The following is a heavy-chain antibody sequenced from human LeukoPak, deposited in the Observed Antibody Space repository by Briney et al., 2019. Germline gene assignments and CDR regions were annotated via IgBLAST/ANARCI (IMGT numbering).Heavy chain of an antibody. J-gene: IGHJ5*02. Sequence: ASVKVSCTASGYTFTGYYMHWVRQAPGQGLEWMGWINPNSGGTNYAQKFQGRVTMTRDTSISTAYMELSRLRSDDTAVYYCARDRGRSTMIVVVNWFDPWGQGTLVTVSS. D-gene: IGHD3-22*01. CDR3: ARDRGRSTMIVVVNWFDP. V-gene: IGHV1-2*02. CDR1: GYTFTGYY. CDR2: INPNSGGT.